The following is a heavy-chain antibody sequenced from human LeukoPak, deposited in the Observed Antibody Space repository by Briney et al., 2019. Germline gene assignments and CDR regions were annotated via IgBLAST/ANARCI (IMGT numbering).Heavy chain of an antibody. CDR1: GGTFSSYA. D-gene: IGHD6-19*01. Sequence: ASVKVSCKASGGTFSSYAISWVRQAPGQGLEWMGRIIPILGIANYAQKFQGRVTITADKSTSTAYMELSSLRSEDTAVYYCARVPGIAVAGYRFDPWGQGTLVTVSS. CDR2: IIPILGIA. V-gene: IGHV1-69*04. CDR3: ARVPGIAVAGYRFDP. J-gene: IGHJ5*02.